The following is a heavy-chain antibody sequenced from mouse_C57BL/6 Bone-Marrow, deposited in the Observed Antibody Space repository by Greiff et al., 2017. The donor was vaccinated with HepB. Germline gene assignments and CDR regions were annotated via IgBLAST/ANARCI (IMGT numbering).Heavy chain of an antibody. V-gene: IGHV5-4*01. CDR1: GFTFSSYA. J-gene: IGHJ4*01. CDR3: GRDLASYYYAMDY. Sequence: EVMLVESGGGLVKPGGSLKLSCAASGFTFSSYAMSWVRQTPEKRLEWVATISDGGSYTYYPDNVKGRFTISRDNAKNNLYLQMSHLKSEDTAMYYCGRDLASYYYAMDYWGQGTSVTVSS. CDR2: ISDGGSYT. D-gene: IGHD6-1*01.